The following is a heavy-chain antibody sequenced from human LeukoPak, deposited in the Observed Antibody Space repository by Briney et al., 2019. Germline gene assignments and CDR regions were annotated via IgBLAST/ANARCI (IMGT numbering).Heavy chain of an antibody. CDR3: AREWDYYGSGSSKTYWFDP. D-gene: IGHD3-10*01. CDR2: ISSSSSYI. Sequence: PGGSLRLACAASGFTFSSYGMHWVRQAPGKGLEWVSSISSSSSYIYYADSVKGRFTISRDNAKNSLYLQMNSLRADDTAVYYCAREWDYYGSGSSKTYWFDPWGQGTLVTVSS. V-gene: IGHV3-21*01. CDR1: GFTFSSYG. J-gene: IGHJ5*02.